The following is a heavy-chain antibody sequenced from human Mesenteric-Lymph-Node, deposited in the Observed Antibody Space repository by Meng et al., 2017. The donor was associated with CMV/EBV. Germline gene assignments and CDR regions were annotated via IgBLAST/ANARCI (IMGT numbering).Heavy chain of an antibody. V-gene: IGHV3-23*01. Sequence: GESLKISCAASGFTFSSYAMSWVRQAPGKGLEWVSAISGSGGSTYYAYSVKGRFTISRDNSKNTLYLQMNSLRAEDTAVYYCAREVCSISTCLQRYYYGMDVWGHGTTVTVSS. J-gene: IGHJ6*02. CDR2: ISGSGGST. CDR3: AREVCSISTCLQRYYYGMDV. CDR1: GFTFSSYA. D-gene: IGHD3-3*02.